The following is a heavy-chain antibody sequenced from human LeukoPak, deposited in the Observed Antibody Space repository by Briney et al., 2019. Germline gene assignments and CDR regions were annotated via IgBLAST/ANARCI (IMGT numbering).Heavy chain of an antibody. CDR3: VTHSSSADY. CDR2: ITGSGSPL. D-gene: IGHD6-6*01. J-gene: IGHJ4*02. Sequence: GGSLRLSCAASGFTFSTYEMKWVRQAPGKGLEWVSYITGSGSPLYYADFVKGRFTISRDNAKNSLSLQMNSLRADDTAIYFCVTHSSSADYWGQGTLVTVSS. V-gene: IGHV3-48*03. CDR1: GFTFSTYE.